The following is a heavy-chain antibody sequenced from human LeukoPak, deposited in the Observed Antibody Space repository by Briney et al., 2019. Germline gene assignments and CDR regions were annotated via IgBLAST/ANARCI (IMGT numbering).Heavy chain of an antibody. CDR3: AKDGRPAGASGSWFDP. CDR2: ISGSGGNT. J-gene: IGHJ5*02. D-gene: IGHD2-2*01. V-gene: IGHV3-23*01. Sequence: GGTLRLSCEASGFSFSIYGMSWVRQAPGKGLEWVSGISGSGGNTYYAEALTGRFTVSRDNSKNTLYLQMNSLRAEDTALYYCAKDGRPAGASGSWFDPWGQGTLVTVSS. CDR1: GFSFSIYG.